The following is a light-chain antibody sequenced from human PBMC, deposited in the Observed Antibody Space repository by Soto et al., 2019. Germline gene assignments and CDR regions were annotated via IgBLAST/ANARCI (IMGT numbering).Light chain of an antibody. CDR3: QKYNWPPFT. V-gene: IGKV1-27*01. CDR2: AAS. CDR1: QGISSY. J-gene: IGKJ3*01. Sequence: DIQMTQSPSSLSASVGDRVTISCRASQGISSYLAWYQQKPGKAPRLLIYAASTLQSGVSFRFTGSGSGTDFTLTISSLQPEDVATDYCQKYNWPPFTFGPGTKVDIK.